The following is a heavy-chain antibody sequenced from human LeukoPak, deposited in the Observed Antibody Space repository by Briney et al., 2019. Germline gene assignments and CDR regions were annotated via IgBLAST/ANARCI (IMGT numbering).Heavy chain of an antibody. Sequence: GASVKVSCKASGYTFTGYYMHWVRQAPGQGLEWMGRINPNSGGTNYAQKFQGRVTMTGDTSISTAYMELSRLRSDDTAVYYCARGRLLARWLANNWFDPWGQGTLVTVSS. D-gene: IGHD6-19*01. CDR1: GYTFTGYY. V-gene: IGHV1-2*06. CDR3: ARGRLLARWLANNWFDP. J-gene: IGHJ5*02. CDR2: INPNSGGT.